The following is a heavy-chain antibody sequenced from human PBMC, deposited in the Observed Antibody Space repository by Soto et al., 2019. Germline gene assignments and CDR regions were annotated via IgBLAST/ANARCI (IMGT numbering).Heavy chain of an antibody. CDR3: ARGGQQLVIDWFDP. CDR2: IIPIFGTA. CDR1: GGTFSSYA. V-gene: IGHV1-69*13. D-gene: IGHD6-13*01. Sequence: SVKVSCKASGGTFSSYAISWVRQAPGQGLEWMGGIIPIFGTANYAQKFQGRVTITADESTSTAYMELSSLRSEDTAVYYCARGGQQLVIDWFDPWGQGTLVTVSS. J-gene: IGHJ5*02.